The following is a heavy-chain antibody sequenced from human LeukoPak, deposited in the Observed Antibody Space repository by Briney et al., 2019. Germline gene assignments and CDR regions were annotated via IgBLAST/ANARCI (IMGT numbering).Heavy chain of an antibody. CDR2: IYYSRST. D-gene: IGHD3-3*01. CDR1: GGSISSGGYY. CDR3: ARRPLDFTKGAFDI. Sequence: SETLSLTCTVSGGSISSGGYYWSWIRQHPGKGLEWIGYIYYSRSTYYNPSLKSRVTISVDTSKNQFSLKLSSVTAADTAVYYCARRPLDFTKGAFDIWGQGTMVTVSS. J-gene: IGHJ3*02. V-gene: IGHV4-31*03.